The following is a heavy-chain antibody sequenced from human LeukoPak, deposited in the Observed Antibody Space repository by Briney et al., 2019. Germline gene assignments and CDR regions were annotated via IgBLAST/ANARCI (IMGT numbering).Heavy chain of an antibody. CDR3: AKGDDIVVVVAALDY. Sequence: GGSLRLSCAASGFTFSSYAMSWVRQAPGKGLEWVSAISGSGGSTYYADSVKGRFTISRDNSKNTLYLQMNSLRAEDTAVYYCAKGDDIVVVVAALDYWGQGTLVTGSS. D-gene: IGHD2-15*01. CDR2: ISGSGGST. J-gene: IGHJ4*02. V-gene: IGHV3-23*01. CDR1: GFTFSSYA.